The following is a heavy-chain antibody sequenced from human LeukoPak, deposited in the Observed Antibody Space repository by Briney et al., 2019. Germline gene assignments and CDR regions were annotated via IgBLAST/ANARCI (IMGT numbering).Heavy chain of an antibody. CDR2: IYTSGST. CDR3: ARWLGGSSSINWFDP. Sequence: SETLSLTCTVSGGSISSGSSYWSWIRQPAGKGLEWIGRIYTSGSTNYNPSLKSRVTISVDTSKNQFSLKLSSVTAADTAVYYCARWLGGSSSINWFDPWGQGTLVTVSS. CDR1: GGSISSGSSY. D-gene: IGHD6-13*01. V-gene: IGHV4-61*02. J-gene: IGHJ5*02.